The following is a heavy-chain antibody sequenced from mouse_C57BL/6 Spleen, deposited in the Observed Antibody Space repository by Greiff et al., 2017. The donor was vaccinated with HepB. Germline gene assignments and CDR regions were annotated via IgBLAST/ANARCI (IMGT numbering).Heavy chain of an antibody. CDR1: GYTFTSYW. V-gene: IGHV1-69*01. D-gene: IGHD1-1*01. CDR3: ARKGYGSSYGAWFAY. Sequence: QVQLQQPGAELVMPGASVKLSCKASGYTFTSYWMHWVKQRPGQGLEWIGEIDPSDSYTNYNQKFKGKSTLTVDKSSSTAYMQLSSLTSEDSAVYYGARKGYGSSYGAWFAYWGQGTLVTVSA. J-gene: IGHJ3*01. CDR2: IDPSDSYT.